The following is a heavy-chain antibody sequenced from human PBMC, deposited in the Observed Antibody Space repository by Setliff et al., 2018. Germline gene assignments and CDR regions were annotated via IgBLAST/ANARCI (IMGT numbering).Heavy chain of an antibody. CDR2: IIPGDGTP. V-gene: IGHV1-69*08. J-gene: IGHJ3*01. CDR3: AISTLSICSGGSCPNAFDV. D-gene: IGHD2-15*01. CDR1: GGTFRNYP. Sequence: ASVKVSCKASGGTFRNYPIAWVRQAPGQGLEFLGRIIPGDGTPKYAPTFQGRVTMTTDTSTSAAYMELRSLRSDDTAVYYCAISTLSICSGGSCPNAFDVWGRGTMVTVS.